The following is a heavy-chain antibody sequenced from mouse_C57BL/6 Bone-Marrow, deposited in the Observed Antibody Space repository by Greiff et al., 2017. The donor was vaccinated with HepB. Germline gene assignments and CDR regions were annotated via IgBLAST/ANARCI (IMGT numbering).Heavy chain of an antibody. Sequence: QVQLKQSGAELAKPGASVKLSCKASGYTFTSYWMHWVKQRPGQGLEWIGYINPSSGYTKYNQKFKDKATLTTDKSSSTAYMQLSSLTYEDSAVYYCARSRLRYYFDYWGQGTTLTVSS. J-gene: IGHJ2*01. CDR1: GYTFTSYW. CDR2: INPSSGYT. V-gene: IGHV1-7*01. CDR3: ARSRLRYYFDY. D-gene: IGHD2-4*01.